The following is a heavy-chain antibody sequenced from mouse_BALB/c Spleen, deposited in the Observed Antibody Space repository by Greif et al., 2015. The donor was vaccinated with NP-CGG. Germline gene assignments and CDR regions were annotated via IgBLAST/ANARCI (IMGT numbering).Heavy chain of an antibody. V-gene: IGHV1-5*01. CDR1: GYSFTSYW. D-gene: IGHD5-1*01. Sequence: EVQLQQSGTVLARPGASVKMSCKASGYSFTSYWMHWVKQRPGQGLEWIGAIYPGNSDTSYNQKFKGKAKLTAVTSASTAYMELSSLTNEGSAVYYCTRDEYYYAMDYWGQGTSVTVSS. CDR2: IYPGNSDT. J-gene: IGHJ4*01. CDR3: TRDEYYYAMDY.